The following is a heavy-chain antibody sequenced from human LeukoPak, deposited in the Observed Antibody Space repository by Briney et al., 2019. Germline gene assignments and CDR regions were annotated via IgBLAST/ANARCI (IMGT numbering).Heavy chain of an antibody. D-gene: IGHD2-2*01. J-gene: IGHJ4*02. CDR1: GGTFSSYA. Sequence: ASVKVSCKASGGTFSSYAISWVRQAPGQGLEWMGGIIPIFGTANYAQKFQGRVTITADESTSTAYMELSRLSSDDTAVYYCARDSCSSTSCLSIDDYWGQGTLVTVSS. CDR3: ARDSCSSTSCLSIDDY. V-gene: IGHV1-69*13. CDR2: IIPIFGTA.